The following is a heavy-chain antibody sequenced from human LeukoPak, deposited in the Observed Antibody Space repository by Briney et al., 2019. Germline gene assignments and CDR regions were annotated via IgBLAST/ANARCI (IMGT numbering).Heavy chain of an antibody. CDR3: AKDYALEAGYNWFDP. CDR1: GFTFSSYS. V-gene: IGHV3-21*01. CDR2: ISSSSSYI. D-gene: IGHD2-2*01. Sequence: GGSLRLSCAASGFTFSSYSMNWVRQAPGKGLEWVSSISSSSSYIYYADSVKGRFTISRDNAKNPLYLQMNSLRAEDTAVYYCAKDYALEAGYNWFDPWGQGTLVTVSS. J-gene: IGHJ5*02.